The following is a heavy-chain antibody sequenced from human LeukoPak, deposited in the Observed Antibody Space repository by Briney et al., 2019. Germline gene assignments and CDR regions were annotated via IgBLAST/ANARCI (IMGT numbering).Heavy chain of an antibody. V-gene: IGHV4-61*02. CDR1: GGSISSSSYY. CDR3: ARQIPGDDAFHI. CDR2: IYSSGST. Sequence: SETLSLTCTVSGGSISSSSYYWSWIRQPAGKGLEWIGRIYSSGSTNYNPSLESRITMSVDMSKNQFSLKLSSVTAADTAVYYCARQIPGDDAFHIWGQGTMLTVSS. D-gene: IGHD3-16*01. J-gene: IGHJ3*02.